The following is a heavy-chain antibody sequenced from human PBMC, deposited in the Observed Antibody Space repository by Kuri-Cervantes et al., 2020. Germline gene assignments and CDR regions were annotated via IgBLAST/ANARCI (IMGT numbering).Heavy chain of an antibody. V-gene: IGHV4-39*01. CDR3: ARGYDFWSGYSLDY. D-gene: IGHD3-3*01. J-gene: IGHJ4*02. Sequence: GSLRLSCTVSGVSISSSSYYWGWIRQPPGKGLEWIGSIYYSGSTYYNPSLKSRVTISVDTSKNQFSLKLSSVTAADTAVYYCARGYDFWSGYSLDYWGQGTLVTVSS. CDR1: GVSISSSSYY. CDR2: IYYSGST.